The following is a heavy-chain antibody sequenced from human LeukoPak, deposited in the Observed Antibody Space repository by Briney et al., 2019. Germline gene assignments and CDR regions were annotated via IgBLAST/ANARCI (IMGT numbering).Heavy chain of an antibody. V-gene: IGHV3-21*01. J-gene: IGHJ4*02. CDR2: ISSSRYI. CDR1: GFTFSSYS. Sequence: GGSLRLSCAASGFTFSSYSMNWVRQAPGKGREWVSSISSSRYIYYADSVKGRFTISRDNAKNSLYLQMNSLRAEDTAAYYCARGSQIYLGSSWYYYFDYWGQGTLVTVSS. CDR3: ARGSQIYLGSSWYYYFDY. D-gene: IGHD6-13*01.